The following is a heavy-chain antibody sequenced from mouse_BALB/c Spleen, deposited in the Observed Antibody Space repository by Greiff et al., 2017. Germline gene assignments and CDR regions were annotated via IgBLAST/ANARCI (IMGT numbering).Heavy chain of an antibody. Sequence: VQVVESGAELMKPGASVKISCKATGYTFSSYWIEWVKQRPGHGLEWIGEILPGSGSTNYNEKFKGKATFTADTSSNTAYMQLSSLTSEDSAVYYCAKYGNYEGRFAYWGQGTLVTVSA. CDR1: GYTFSSYW. CDR3: AKYGNYEGRFAY. J-gene: IGHJ3*01. CDR2: ILPGSGST. V-gene: IGHV1-9*01. D-gene: IGHD2-1*01.